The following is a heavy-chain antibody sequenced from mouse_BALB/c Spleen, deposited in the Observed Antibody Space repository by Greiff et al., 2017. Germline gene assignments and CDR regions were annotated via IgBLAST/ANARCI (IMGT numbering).Heavy chain of an antibody. Sequence: EVMLVESGGGLVKPGGSLKLSCAASGFTFSSYAMSWVRQTPEKRLEWVASISGGGSTYYPDSVKGRFTISRDNARNILYLQMSSLRSEDTAMYYCARGGRYPYAMDYGGQGTSVTVSS. CDR1: GFTFSSYA. D-gene: IGHD2-14*01. V-gene: IGHV5-6-5*01. CDR3: ARGGRYPYAMDY. J-gene: IGHJ4*01. CDR2: ISGGGST.